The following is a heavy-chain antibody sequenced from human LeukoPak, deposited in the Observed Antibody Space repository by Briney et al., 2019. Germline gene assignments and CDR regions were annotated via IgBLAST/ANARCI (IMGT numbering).Heavy chain of an antibody. V-gene: IGHV1-69*04. CDR1: GGTFSSYA. CDR2: IIPILGIA. Sequence: SVKVSCKASGGTFSSYAISWVRQAPGQGLEWMGRIIPILGIANYAQKLQGRVTITADKSTSTAYMELSSLRSEDTAVYYCARNPFNYYDSSGYLDYWGQGTLVTVSS. D-gene: IGHD3-22*01. J-gene: IGHJ4*02. CDR3: ARNPFNYYDSSGYLDY.